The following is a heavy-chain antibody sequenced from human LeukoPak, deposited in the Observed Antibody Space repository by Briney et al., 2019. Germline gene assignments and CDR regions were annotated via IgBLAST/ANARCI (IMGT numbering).Heavy chain of an antibody. V-gene: IGHV3-30-3*01. CDR1: RFTFSSYA. J-gene: IGHJ6*02. Sequence: GRSLRLSCAASRFTFSSYAMHWVRQAPGKGLEWVAVISYDGSNKYYADSVKGRFTISRDNSKNTLYLQMNSLRAEDTAVYYCARGVRTAPRRLVGDVWGQGTTVTVSS. CDR2: ISYDGSNK. D-gene: IGHD1-26*01. CDR3: ARGVRTAPRRLVGDV.